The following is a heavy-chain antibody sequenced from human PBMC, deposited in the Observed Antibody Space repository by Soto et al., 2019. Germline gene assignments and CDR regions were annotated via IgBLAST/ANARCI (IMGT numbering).Heavy chain of an antibody. D-gene: IGHD3-3*01. V-gene: IGHV4-39*01. J-gene: IGHJ6*02. CDR1: GGSISSSSYY. CDR3: ARLYYDFWSGYYLREDYYYYGMDV. CDR2: IYYSGST. Sequence: SETLSLTCTVSGGSISSSSYYWGWIRQPPGKGLEWIGSIYYSGSTYYNPSLKSRVTISVDTSKNQFSLKLSSVTAADTAVYYCARLYYDFWSGYYLREDYYYYGMDVWGQGTTVTVSS.